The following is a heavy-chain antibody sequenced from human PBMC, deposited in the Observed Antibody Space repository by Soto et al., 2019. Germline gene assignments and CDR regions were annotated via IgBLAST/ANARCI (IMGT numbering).Heavy chain of an antibody. CDR2: IWCDGSNK. CDR1: GFTFSSYG. Sequence: PGGSLRLSCAASGFTFSSYGMHWVRQAPGKGLEWVSVIWCDGSNKYYADSVKGRFTISRDNSKDTLYLQMSSLRAEDTAMYYCAKPKYSSSWYYLPYYFDYWGQGTLVTVSS. D-gene: IGHD6-13*01. CDR3: AKPKYSSSWYYLPYYFDY. J-gene: IGHJ4*02. V-gene: IGHV3-33*06.